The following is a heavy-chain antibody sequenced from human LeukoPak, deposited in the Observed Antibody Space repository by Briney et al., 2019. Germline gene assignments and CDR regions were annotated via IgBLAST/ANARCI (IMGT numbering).Heavy chain of an antibody. V-gene: IGHV1-2*04. Sequence: ASVKVSCKASGGTFSSYAISWVRQAPGQGLEWLGWINPNSGGTNYAQKFQGWVTMTRDTSISTAYMELSRLRSGDTAVYYCARVSLIYGSGSYYQSPLAYWGQGTLVTVSS. J-gene: IGHJ4*02. CDR3: ARVSLIYGSGSYYQSPLAY. CDR1: GGTFSSYA. D-gene: IGHD3-10*01. CDR2: INPNSGGT.